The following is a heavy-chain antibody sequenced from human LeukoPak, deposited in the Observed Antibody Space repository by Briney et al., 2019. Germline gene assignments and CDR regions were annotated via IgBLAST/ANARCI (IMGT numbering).Heavy chain of an antibody. CDR1: GFTFSGYT. CDR3: ASQYYYDSSGNYREHDY. Sequence: PGGSLRLSCAASGFTFSGYTMNWVRQAPGKGLAWVSSISGSSSYIYYADSVKGRFTISRDNAKNTLYLQMNSLRAEDTAVYYCASQYYYDSSGNYREHDYWGQGTLVTVSS. V-gene: IGHV3-21*01. CDR2: ISGSSSYI. J-gene: IGHJ4*02. D-gene: IGHD3-22*01.